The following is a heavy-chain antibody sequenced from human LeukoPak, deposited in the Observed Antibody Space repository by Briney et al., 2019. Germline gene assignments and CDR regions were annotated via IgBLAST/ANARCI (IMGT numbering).Heavy chain of an antibody. D-gene: IGHD5-12*01. Sequence: GGSLRLSCAASGFTFDDYGMSWVRQAPGKGLEWVSGINWNGGSTGYADSVKGRFTISRDNAKNTLYLQMNSLRAEDTAVYYCARGPSGYHNTGGQGTLVTVSS. CDR2: INWNGGST. V-gene: IGHV3-20*04. J-gene: IGHJ4*02. CDR3: ARGPSGYHNT. CDR1: GFTFDDYG.